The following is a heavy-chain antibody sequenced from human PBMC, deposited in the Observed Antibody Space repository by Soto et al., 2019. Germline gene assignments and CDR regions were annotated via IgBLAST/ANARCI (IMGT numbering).Heavy chain of an antibody. Sequence: QVQLVQSGAEVKGPGSSVKVSCKASGDTFNFYSINWVRQAPGLGLEWMGRVNPILSMSNYAQRFQGRVTMPADKSTSTAYMELSGLRSEDTAIYYCATSYGSGYRAFDFWGQGALVTVSS. J-gene: IGHJ4*02. D-gene: IGHD3-10*01. V-gene: IGHV1-69*04. CDR2: VNPILSMS. CDR3: ATSYGSGYRAFDF. CDR1: GDTFNFYS.